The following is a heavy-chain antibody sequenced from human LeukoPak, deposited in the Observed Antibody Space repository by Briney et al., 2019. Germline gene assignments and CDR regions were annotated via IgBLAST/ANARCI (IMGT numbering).Heavy chain of an antibody. CDR3: AKSGSTIFGVVIAHYYMDV. Sequence: GGSLRLSCQASGFTFYMYAMSWVRQAPGKGLEWVASMCGTAGCTFYPDSVKGRFTISRDNSKNTLYLQMNSLRAEDTAVYYCAKSGSTIFGVVIAHYYMDVWGKGTTVTVSS. D-gene: IGHD3-3*01. CDR2: MCGTAGCT. J-gene: IGHJ6*03. V-gene: IGHV3-23*01. CDR1: GFTFYMYA.